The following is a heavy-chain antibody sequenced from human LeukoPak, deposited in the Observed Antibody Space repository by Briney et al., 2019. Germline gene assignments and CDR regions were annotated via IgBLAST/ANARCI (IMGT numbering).Heavy chain of an antibody. CDR1: GGSISSSSYY. D-gene: IGHD5-12*01. Sequence: SETLSLTCTVSGGSISSSSYYWGWIRQPPGKGLEWIGSIYYSGSTYYNPSLKSRVTISVDTSKNQFSLKLSSVTAADTAVYYCARVSGYSGYPTRFDPWGQGTLVTVSS. CDR2: IYYSGST. V-gene: IGHV4-39*07. CDR3: ARVSGYSGYPTRFDP. J-gene: IGHJ5*02.